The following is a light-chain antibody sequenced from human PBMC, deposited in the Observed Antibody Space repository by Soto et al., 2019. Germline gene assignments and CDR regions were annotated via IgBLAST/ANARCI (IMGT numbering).Light chain of an antibody. J-gene: IGKJ1*01. Sequence: DIQMTHSPSSLSPSVGDRVTITCRASRSISDWLAWYQQKPGKAPELLIFDASNLKSGVSSRFSGSGSGKEFTLTISRLQPDDVATYYCMQYSSHSWTFGLGTKVEIX. V-gene: IGKV1-5*01. CDR3: MQYSSHSWT. CDR2: DAS. CDR1: RSISDW.